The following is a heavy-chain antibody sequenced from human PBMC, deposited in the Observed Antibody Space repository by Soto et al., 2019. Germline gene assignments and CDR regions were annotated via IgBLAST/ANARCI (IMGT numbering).Heavy chain of an antibody. D-gene: IGHD1-1*01. Sequence: QVQLVESGGGVVQPGRSLRLSCAASGFTFSNYGMHWVRQAPGKGLEGAIVISYDGNVAYYADSVKGRFTISRDNSKNTLYLQMNSLRTEDTAMYYCAKEGPITNWYFDYWGQGTLVTVSS. CDR2: ISYDGNVA. CDR3: AKEGPITNWYFDY. J-gene: IGHJ4*02. V-gene: IGHV3-30*18. CDR1: GFTFSNYG.